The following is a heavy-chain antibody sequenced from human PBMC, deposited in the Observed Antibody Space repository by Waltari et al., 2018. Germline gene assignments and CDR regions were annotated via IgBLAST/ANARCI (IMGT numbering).Heavy chain of an antibody. V-gene: IGHV2-5*01. CDR3: AHLTVTTRIFDY. J-gene: IGHJ4*02. Sequence: QITLKESGPTLVKPTQTLTLTCTFSGFSLSTSGVGVGWIRQPPGKALEWLALIYWNDDKRYSPSLKSRLTSTKDTSKNQVVLTMTNMDPVDTATYYCAHLTVTTRIFDYWGQGTLVTVSS. CDR2: IYWNDDK. D-gene: IGHD4-17*01. CDR1: GFSLSTSGVG.